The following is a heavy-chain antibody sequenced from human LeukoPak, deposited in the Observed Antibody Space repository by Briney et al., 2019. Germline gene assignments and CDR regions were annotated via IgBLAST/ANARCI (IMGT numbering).Heavy chain of an antibody. CDR2: ISGYNGNT. CDR3: ARGSGIIVGANDFDY. V-gene: IGHV1-18*01. CDR1: GYTFTSYA. Sequence: ASVKVSCKASGYTFTSYAISWVRQAPGQGLEWMGWISGYNGNTNYAQKLQGRVTMTTDTSTSTAYMELRSLRSDDTAVYYCARGSGIIVGANDFDYWGQGTLVTVSS. J-gene: IGHJ4*02. D-gene: IGHD1-26*01.